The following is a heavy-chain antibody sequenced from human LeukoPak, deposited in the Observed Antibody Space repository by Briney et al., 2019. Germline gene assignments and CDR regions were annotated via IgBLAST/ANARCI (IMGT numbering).Heavy chain of an antibody. J-gene: IGHJ4*02. V-gene: IGHV1-2*02. Sequence: ASVKVSWKASGYTFTGYSIHWVRQAPGQGLEWMGWINPNSGGTNYAQKFQGRVTMTRDTSISTAYMELSRLRSDDTAVYYCARSNGQWLVHYFDYWGQGTLVTVSS. CDR3: ARSNGQWLVHYFDY. CDR1: GYTFTGYS. CDR2: INPNSGGT. D-gene: IGHD6-19*01.